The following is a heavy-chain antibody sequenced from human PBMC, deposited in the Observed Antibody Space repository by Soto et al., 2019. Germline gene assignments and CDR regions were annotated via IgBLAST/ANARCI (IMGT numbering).Heavy chain of an antibody. CDR3: ARYSWVPAASRGSFDY. Sequence: QVQLVQSGAEVKKPGASVKVSCKASGYTFTGYYMHWVRQAPGQGLEWMGWINPNSGGTNYAQKFQGRVTMTRDTSISTAYMELNRLRSDDTAVYYCARYSWVPAASRGSFDYWGQGTLVTVSS. V-gene: IGHV1-2*02. J-gene: IGHJ4*02. CDR1: GYTFTGYY. CDR2: INPNSGGT. D-gene: IGHD2-2*01.